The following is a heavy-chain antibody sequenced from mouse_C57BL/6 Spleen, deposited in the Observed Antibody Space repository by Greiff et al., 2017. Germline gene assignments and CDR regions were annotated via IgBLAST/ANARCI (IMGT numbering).Heavy chain of an antibody. D-gene: IGHD2-4*01. Sequence: QVQLEPSGPELVKPGASVKISCKASGYAFSSSWMNWVKQRPGKGLEWIGRIYPGDGATNYNGKFKGKATLTADKSSSTAYMQHSSLTSEDSAVYFCAREDYDVLSYWGQGTTLTVSS. CDR2: IYPGDGAT. CDR3: AREDYDVLSY. J-gene: IGHJ2*01. CDR1: GYAFSSSW. V-gene: IGHV1-82*01.